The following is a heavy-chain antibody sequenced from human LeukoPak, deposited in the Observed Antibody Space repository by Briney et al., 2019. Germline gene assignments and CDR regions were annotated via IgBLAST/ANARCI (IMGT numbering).Heavy chain of an antibody. CDR3: ARDTSTSGFDY. J-gene: IGHJ4*02. CDR2: IKQDGSEK. D-gene: IGHD1-14*01. CDR1: GFTFSSYW. V-gene: IGHV3-7*01. Sequence: GGSLRLSCAASGFTFSSYWMSWVRQAPGKGLEWVANIKQDGSEKYYVDSVKGRFTISRENAKNSLYLQMNSLRAGDTAVYYCARDTSTSGFDYWGQGTLVTVSS.